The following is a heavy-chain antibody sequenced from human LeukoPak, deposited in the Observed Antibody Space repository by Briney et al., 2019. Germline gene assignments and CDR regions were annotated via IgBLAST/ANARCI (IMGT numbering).Heavy chain of an antibody. CDR2: LYTSGST. CDR3: ARVSRLGDSSGSVAL. CDR1: GGSISSGSYY. Sequence: PSQTLSLTCTVSGGSISSGSYYWSWIRQPAGKGLEWIGRLYTSGSTNYNPSLKSRVTISVDRSKNQFSLKLSSVTAADTAVYYCARVSRLGDSSGSVALWGQGTLVTVSS. J-gene: IGHJ4*02. V-gene: IGHV4-61*02. D-gene: IGHD3-22*01.